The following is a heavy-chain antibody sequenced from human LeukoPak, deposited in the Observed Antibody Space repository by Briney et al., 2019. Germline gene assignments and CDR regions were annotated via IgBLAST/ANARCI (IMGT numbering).Heavy chain of an antibody. CDR3: ARDLFTMVRGVIGIDY. D-gene: IGHD3-10*01. J-gene: IGHJ4*02. Sequence: ASVKVSCKASGYTFTDYYMHWVRQAPGQGLEWVGRINPNSGGTNYAQKFQGRVTMTRDTSISTAYMELSRLRSDDTAVYYCARDLFTMVRGVIGIDYWGQGTLVTVSS. CDR1: GYTFTDYY. V-gene: IGHV1-2*06. CDR2: INPNSGGT.